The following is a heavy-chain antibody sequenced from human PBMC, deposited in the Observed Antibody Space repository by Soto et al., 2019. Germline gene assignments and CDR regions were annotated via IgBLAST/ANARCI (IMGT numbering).Heavy chain of an antibody. D-gene: IGHD6-13*01. CDR3: AHRLAATGLFDY. Sequence: QITLKESGPTLVKPTQTLTLTCTFSGFSLSTSGVGVGWIRQPPGKALEWLALIYWDDDKRYSPSLKSRLTITKDTSKNQLVLTMTNMDPVATATYYCAHRLAATGLFDYWGQGTLVTVSS. CDR1: GFSLSTSGVG. CDR2: IYWDDDK. J-gene: IGHJ4*02. V-gene: IGHV2-5*02.